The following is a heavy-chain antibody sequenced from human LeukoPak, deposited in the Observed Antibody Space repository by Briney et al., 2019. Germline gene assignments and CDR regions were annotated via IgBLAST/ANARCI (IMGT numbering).Heavy chain of an antibody. D-gene: IGHD6-19*01. CDR3: AREGNIALAGTTTRIFDY. V-gene: IGHV1-46*01. CDR1: GYTFTSYF. J-gene: IGHJ4*02. CDR2: INPRGGAT. Sequence: ASVKVSCKSSGYTFTSYFMHWVRQAPGQGLEWMGIINPRGGATSYAQKFQDRVTITSDTYTSTVYMDLYSLRSEDTAVYYCAREGNIALAGTTTRIFDYWGQGTLVTVSS.